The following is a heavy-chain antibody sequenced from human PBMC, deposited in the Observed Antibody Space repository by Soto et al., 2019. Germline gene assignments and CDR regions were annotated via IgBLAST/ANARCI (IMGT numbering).Heavy chain of an antibody. CDR1: GFTFGSYW. D-gene: IGHD2-2*01. CDR3: ARLGYCSSTNCFYGMDV. CDR2: IKEDGSVK. J-gene: IGHJ6*02. V-gene: IGHV3-7*04. Sequence: PGGSLRLSCAASGFTFGSYWMSWVRQAPGKGLEWVANIKEDGSVKYYVDSEKGRFTISRDNAKNSLYLQMNSLRAEDRAVYYCARLGYCSSTNCFYGMDVWGQGTTVTVSS.